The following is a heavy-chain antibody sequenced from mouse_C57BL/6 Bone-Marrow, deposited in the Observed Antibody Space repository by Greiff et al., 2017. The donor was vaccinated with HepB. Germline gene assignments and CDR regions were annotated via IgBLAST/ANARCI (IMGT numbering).Heavy chain of an antibody. CDR2: INPGSGGT. CDR3: ARPHYYGSRGYCDV. V-gene: IGHV1-54*01. CDR1: GYAFTNYL. J-gene: IGHJ1*03. Sequence: QVQLKQSGAELVRPGTSVKVSCKASGYAFTNYLIEWVKQRPGQGLEWIGVINPGSGGTNYNEKFKGKATLTADKSSSTAYMQLSSLTSEDSAVYFCARPHYYGSRGYCDVWGTGTTVTVSS. D-gene: IGHD1-1*01.